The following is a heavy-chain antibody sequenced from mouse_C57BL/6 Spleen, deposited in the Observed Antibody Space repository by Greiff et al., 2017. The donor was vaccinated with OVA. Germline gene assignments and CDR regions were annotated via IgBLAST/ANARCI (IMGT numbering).Heavy chain of an antibody. V-gene: IGHV1-4*01. CDR3: ARSGELGPDY. D-gene: IGHD4-1*01. J-gene: IGHJ2*01. Sequence: VQLVESGAELARPGASVKMSCKASGYTFTSYTMHWVKQRPGQGLEWIGYINPSSGYTKYNQKFKDKATLTADKSSSTAYMQLSSLTSEDSAVYYCARSGELGPDYWGQGTTLTVSA. CDR1: GYTFTSYT. CDR2: INPSSGYT.